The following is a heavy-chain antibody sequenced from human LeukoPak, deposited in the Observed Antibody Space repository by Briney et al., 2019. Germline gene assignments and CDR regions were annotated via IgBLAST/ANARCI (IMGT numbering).Heavy chain of an antibody. J-gene: IGHJ6*02. V-gene: IGHV1-69*13. CDR1: GGTFSSYA. CDR2: IIPIFGTA. Sequence: ASVKVSCKASGGTFSSYAISWVRQAPGQGLEWMGGIIPIFGTANYARKFQGRVTITADESTSTACMELSTLRSEDTAVYYCARDFAVAPYYYAMDVWGRGTTVTVSS. CDR3: ARDFAVAPYYYAMDV. D-gene: IGHD3-3*01.